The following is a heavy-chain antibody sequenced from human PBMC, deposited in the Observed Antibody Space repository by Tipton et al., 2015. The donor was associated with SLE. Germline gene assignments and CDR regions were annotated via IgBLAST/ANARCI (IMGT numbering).Heavy chain of an antibody. J-gene: IGHJ6*02. V-gene: IGHV4-39*01. CDR1: GASIVSGNYY. Sequence: TLSLTCSVSGASIVSGNYYWGWIRQPPGTGLEWIGSIYSRGNTYYNSTLKSRVTIFLDTSNNQFSLKLTFVTAADTAVYYCARRAAFQDSQDYGLDVWGQGTTVTVSS. D-gene: IGHD2-15*01. CDR2: IYSRGNT. CDR3: ARRAAFQDSQDYGLDV.